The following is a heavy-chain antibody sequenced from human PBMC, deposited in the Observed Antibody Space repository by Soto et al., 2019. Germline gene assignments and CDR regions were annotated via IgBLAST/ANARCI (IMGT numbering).Heavy chain of an antibody. D-gene: IGHD6-19*01. J-gene: IGHJ5*02. V-gene: IGHV4-61*08. CDR3: AKGFSSGLYVDS. CDR1: GDSVSSDAYY. CDR2: ILSSGGT. Sequence: QVQLQESGPGLVKPSGTLSLTCSVSGDSVSSDAYYWTWIRQPPGKTLEWVGFILSSGGTSTNPSHRSQLSNSVDTARTQFSMRLTSVTAADTGGYFCAKGFSSGLYVDSWGRGPKVTVSS.